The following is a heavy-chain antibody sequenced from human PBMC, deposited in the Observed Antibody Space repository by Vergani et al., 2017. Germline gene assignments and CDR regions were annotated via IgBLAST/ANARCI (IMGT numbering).Heavy chain of an antibody. J-gene: IGHJ6*02. CDR2: INPNSGGT. D-gene: IGHD6-13*01. CDR1: GYTFTGYY. Sequence: QVQLVQSGTEVKKPGASVKVSCKASGYTFTGYYMHWVRQAPGQGLEWMGWINPNSGGTNYAQKFQGRVTMTRDTSISTAYMELSRLRSDDTAVYYCAGNLAAAGTFYYYGMDVWGQGTTVTVSS. V-gene: IGHV1-2*02. CDR3: AGNLAAAGTFYYYGMDV.